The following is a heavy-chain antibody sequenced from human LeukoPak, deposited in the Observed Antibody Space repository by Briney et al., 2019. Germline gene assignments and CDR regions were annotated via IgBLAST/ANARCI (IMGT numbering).Heavy chain of an antibody. CDR2: ISGSSVAT. J-gene: IGHJ6*02. CDR1: GFSFRSYA. V-gene: IGHV3-23*01. CDR3: AKGTASHYYYYGLDV. Sequence: SGGSLRLSCPASGFSFRSYAMSWVRQAPGKGLEWVSAISGSSVATYYADSVKGRFTISRDNSKNTLYLQMNSLRAVDTAAYYCAKGTASHYYYYGLDVWGQGTTVTVSS. D-gene: IGHD1-1*01.